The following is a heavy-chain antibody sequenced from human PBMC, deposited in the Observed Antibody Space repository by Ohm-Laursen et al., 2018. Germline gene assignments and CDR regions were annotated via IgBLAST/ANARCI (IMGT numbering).Heavy chain of an antibody. CDR2: IRSKANSYAT. J-gene: IGHJ4*02. V-gene: IGHV3-73*01. CDR3: TRHGNMDY. CDR1: GFTFSGSA. Sequence: SLRLSCAASGFTFSGSAMHWVRQASGKGLEWVGRIRSKANSYATAYAASVKGRFTISRDDSKNTAYLQMNSLKTGDTAVYYCTRHGNMDYWGQGTLVTVSS.